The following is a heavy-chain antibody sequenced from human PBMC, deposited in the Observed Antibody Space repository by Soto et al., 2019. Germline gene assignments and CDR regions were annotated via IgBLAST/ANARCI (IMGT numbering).Heavy chain of an antibody. V-gene: IGHV1-69*06. Sequence: GSSVKPSSQASGSTFSSYALRWVRQSPGRGLQCIGGIIPSFGTANYAQKFQGRVTITADKSTSTAYMELSSLRSEDTAVYYCAGPYSVSVSRPYPKGTDFSDQALPVTPSWG. CDR2: IIPSFGTA. J-gene: IGHJ5*01. D-gene: IGHD3-10*01. CDR3: AGPYSVSVSRPYPKGTDFSDQALPVTPS. CDR1: GSTFSSYA.